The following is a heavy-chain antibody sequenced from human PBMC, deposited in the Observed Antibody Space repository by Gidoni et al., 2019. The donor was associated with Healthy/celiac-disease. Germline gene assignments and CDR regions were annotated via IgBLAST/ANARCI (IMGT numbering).Heavy chain of an antibody. D-gene: IGHD2-15*01. CDR2: IIAYIGNT. CDR3: ARDRLGYCSGGSCYGTDY. V-gene: IGHV1-18*04. CDR1: GYTFTSYG. J-gene: IGHJ4*02. Sequence: QVQLVQSGAEVQKPGVSVKVSCTAPGYTFTSYGISWVRQAPGQGLEWMGWIIAYIGNTNYAQKLQGRVTMTTDTSTSTAYMELRSLRSDDTAVYYCARDRLGYCSGGSCYGTDYWGQGTLVTVSS.